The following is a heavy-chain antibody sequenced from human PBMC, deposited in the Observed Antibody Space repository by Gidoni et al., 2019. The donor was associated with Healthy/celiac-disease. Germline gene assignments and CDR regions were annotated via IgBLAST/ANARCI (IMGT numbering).Heavy chain of an antibody. CDR1: GVSFSVYY. V-gene: IGHV4-34*01. D-gene: IGHD2-15*01. CDR3: ARGQVVVSIGGYYYYGMDV. CDR2: INHSGST. J-gene: IGHJ6*02. Sequence: QVQLQQWGAGLLKPSETLSPSSAVYGVSFSVYYWSWIRQPPGKGLEWIGEINHSGSTNYNPSLKSRVTISVDKSKNQFTLKRSTVTAADTAVYYWARGQVVVSIGGYYYYGMDVWGQGTTVTVSS.